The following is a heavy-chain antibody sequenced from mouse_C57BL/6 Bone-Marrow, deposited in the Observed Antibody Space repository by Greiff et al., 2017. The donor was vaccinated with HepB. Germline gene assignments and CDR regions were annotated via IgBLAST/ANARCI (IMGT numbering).Heavy chain of an antibody. J-gene: IGHJ3*01. CDR2: INPSSGYT. CDR3: ARSLRLRLREFAY. CDR1: GYTFTSYW. D-gene: IGHD3-2*02. Sequence: VQLVESGAELAKPGASVKLSCKASGYTFTSYWMHWVKQRPGQGLEWIGYINPSSGYTKYNQKFKDKATLTADKSSSTAYMQLSSLTYEDSAVYYCARSLRLRLREFAYWGQGTLVTVSA. V-gene: IGHV1-7*01.